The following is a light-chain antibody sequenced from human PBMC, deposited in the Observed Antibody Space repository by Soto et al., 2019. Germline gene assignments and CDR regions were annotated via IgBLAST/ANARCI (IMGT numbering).Light chain of an antibody. J-gene: IGLJ3*02. Sequence: QSALTQPASVSGSPGLPITISCSGSSSDIGAYKYVSWYQQHPGKVPKLIIYELNNRPSGVSDRFSGSKSGNTASLTISGLQAEDEADYFCSSYTGDNTRMFGGGTQLTVL. CDR1: SSDIGAYKY. CDR3: SSYTGDNTRM. V-gene: IGLV2-14*01. CDR2: ELN.